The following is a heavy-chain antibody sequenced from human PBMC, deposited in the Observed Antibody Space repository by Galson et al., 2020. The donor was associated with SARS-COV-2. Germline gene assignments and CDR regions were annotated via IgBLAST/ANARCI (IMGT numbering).Heavy chain of an antibody. J-gene: IGHJ5*02. CDR3: TKEDYGDYGGPWFDP. CDR2: YYISGNT. CDR1: GGSLTSGSYY. D-gene: IGHD4-17*01. V-gene: IGHV4-61*02. Sequence: TLSLNCTVSGGSLTSGSYYWTWIRQPAGKGLEWVGRYYISGNTDYNPSLRSRVTISLDTSKKQFSLKLKSVTAADTAVYYCTKEDYGDYGGPWFDPWGQGTLVTVSS.